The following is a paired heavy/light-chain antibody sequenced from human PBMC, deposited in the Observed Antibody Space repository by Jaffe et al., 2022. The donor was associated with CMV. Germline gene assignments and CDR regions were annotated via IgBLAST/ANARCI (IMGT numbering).Heavy chain of an antibody. CDR2: ISWDGGST. CDR1: GFTFDDYT. V-gene: IGHV3-43*01. J-gene: IGHJ6*02. CDR3: AKDMGRRRGLYDSSGYHNYYYGMDV. Sequence: EVQLVESGGVVVQPGGSLRLSCAASGFTFDDYTMHWVRQAPGKGLEWVSLISWDGGSTYYADSVKGRFTISRDNSKNSLYLQMNSLRTEDTALYYCAKDMGRRRGLYDSSGYHNYYYGMDVWGQGTTVTVSS. D-gene: IGHD3-22*01.
Light chain of an antibody. Sequence: EIVLTQSPGTLSLSPGERATLSCRASQSVSSSYLAWYQQKPGQAPRLLIYGASSRATGIPDRFSGSGSGTDFTLTISRLEPEDFAVYYCQQYGSSPRITFGQGTRLEIK. CDR1: QSVSSSY. CDR3: QQYGSSPRIT. V-gene: IGKV3-20*01. CDR2: GAS. J-gene: IGKJ5*01.